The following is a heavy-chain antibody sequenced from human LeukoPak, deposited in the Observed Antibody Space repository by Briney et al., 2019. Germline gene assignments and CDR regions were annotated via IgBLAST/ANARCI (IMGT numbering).Heavy chain of an antibody. CDR3: ARDGDYYDSRGDAFDI. CDR2: ISSSSSYI. Sequence: GGSLRLSCAASGFTFSSYSMNWVRQAPGKGLEWVSSISSSSSYIYYADSVKGRFTISRDNAKNSLYLQMNSLRAEDTAVYYCARDGDYYDSRGDAFDIWGQGAMVTVAS. CDR1: GFTFSSYS. D-gene: IGHD3-22*01. J-gene: IGHJ3*02. V-gene: IGHV3-21*01.